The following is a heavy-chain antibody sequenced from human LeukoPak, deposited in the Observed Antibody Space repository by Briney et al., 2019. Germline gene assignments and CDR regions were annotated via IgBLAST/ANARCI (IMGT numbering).Heavy chain of an antibody. Sequence: ASVKVSCKGSGYTFTSYGTAWVRQAPGQGLEWMGWISTYSGDTHYAQTLQGRVTMTTDTSSNTAYMELRSLRSDDTAVYFCARDARPLDYWGQGALVTVSS. CDR2: ISTYSGDT. J-gene: IGHJ4*02. CDR1: GYTFTSYG. CDR3: ARDARPLDY. V-gene: IGHV1-18*01.